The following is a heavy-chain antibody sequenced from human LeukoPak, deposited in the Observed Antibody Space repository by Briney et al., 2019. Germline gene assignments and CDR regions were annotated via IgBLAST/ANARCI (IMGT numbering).Heavy chain of an antibody. CDR2: IYYSGSA. J-gene: IGHJ6*02. CDR1: GGSISNYY. CDR3: ARRSVPYYYGMDV. D-gene: IGHD2-15*01. Sequence: PSETLSLTCTVSGGSISNYYWNWIRQPPGKGLEWIGYIYYSGSANYNPSLKSRVTISVDTSNNQFSLKLSSVTAADTAVYFCARRSVPYYYGMDVWGQGTTVTVSS. V-gene: IGHV4-59*01.